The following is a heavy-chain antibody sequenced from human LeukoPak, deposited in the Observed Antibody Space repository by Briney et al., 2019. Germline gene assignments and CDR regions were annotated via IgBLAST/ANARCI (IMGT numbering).Heavy chain of an antibody. D-gene: IGHD3-10*01. CDR2: IIGSGNST. J-gene: IGHJ3*02. CDR3: AKDLSPLVWFVSGSDAFDI. Sequence: GESLRLSCAASGFTFSSCAMSWVRQAPGKGLEWVSVIIGSGNSTYYADSVKGLFTISRDNSKNTLYLQMNSLRAEDTAVYYCAKDLSPLVWFVSGSDAFDIWGQGTMVTAS. CDR1: GFTFSSCA. V-gene: IGHV3-23*01.